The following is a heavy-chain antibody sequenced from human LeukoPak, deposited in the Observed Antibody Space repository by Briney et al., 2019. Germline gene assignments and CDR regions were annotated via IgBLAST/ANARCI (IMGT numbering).Heavy chain of an antibody. J-gene: IGHJ5*02. Sequence: GGSLRLSCAASGFTFSTYWMHWVRQAPGKGLVWVSRINSDGSSTSYADSVKGRFTISRDNAKNTLYLQMNSMRAEDTAVYYCVRDYYGSGFDPWGQGTLVTVSS. CDR1: GFTFSTYW. CDR2: INSDGSST. V-gene: IGHV3-74*01. D-gene: IGHD3-10*01. CDR3: VRDYYGSGFDP.